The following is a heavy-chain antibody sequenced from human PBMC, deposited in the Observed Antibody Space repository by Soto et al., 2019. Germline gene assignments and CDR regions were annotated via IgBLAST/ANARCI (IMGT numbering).Heavy chain of an antibody. CDR1: GFSFSTYS. Sequence: KTGGSLRLSCAASGFSFSTYSMNWVRQAPGKGLEWVSSISSRSDTYYADSVKGRFTISRDNAKNSVSLQMDSLRAEDAAVYYCAREETAWPLAYGLDVWGQGTTVTVSS. J-gene: IGHJ6*02. CDR3: AREETAWPLAYGLDV. CDR2: ISSRSDT. D-gene: IGHD2-21*02. V-gene: IGHV3-21*01.